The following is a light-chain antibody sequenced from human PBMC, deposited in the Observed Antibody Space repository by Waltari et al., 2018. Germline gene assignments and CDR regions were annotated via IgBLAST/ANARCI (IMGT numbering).Light chain of an antibody. CDR1: QDVSKA. V-gene: IGKV3-20*01. Sequence: IVLTPSPGTLSLWLGGRATLTCRASQDVSKALIWYQQKPGQAPRLLIYGASTRATGIPYRFSGSGSGTDFSLTISRLEPDDFAVYYCQHYVRLPVTFGQGTTVEI. CDR3: QHYVRLPVT. CDR2: GAS. J-gene: IGKJ1*01.